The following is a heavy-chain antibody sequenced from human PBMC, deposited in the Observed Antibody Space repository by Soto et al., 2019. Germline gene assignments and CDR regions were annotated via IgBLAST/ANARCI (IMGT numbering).Heavy chain of an antibody. CDR2: IYYSGST. CDR1: GGSISSSSYY. Sequence: SETLSLTCTVSGGSISSSSYYWGWIRQPPGKGLEWIGSIYYSGSTYYNPSLKSRVTISVDTSKNQFSLKLSSVTAADTAAYYCARGDGSGWYLFDYWGQGTLVTVSS. V-gene: IGHV4-39*01. D-gene: IGHD6-19*01. J-gene: IGHJ4*02. CDR3: ARGDGSGWYLFDY.